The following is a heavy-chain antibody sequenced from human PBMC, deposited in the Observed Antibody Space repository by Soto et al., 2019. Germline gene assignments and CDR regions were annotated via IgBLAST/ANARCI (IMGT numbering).Heavy chain of an antibody. J-gene: IGHJ5*02. CDR1: GFTFSSNW. V-gene: IGHV3-53*01. CDR3: ARGGGSYSNWFDP. D-gene: IGHD1-26*01. CDR2: IYSGGNT. Sequence: GGSLRLSCAASGFTFSSNWMSWVRQAPGKGLEWVSIIYSGGNTYYADSVKGRFTISRDNSKNTLYLQMNSLRAEDTAVYYCARGGGSYSNWFDPWGQGSLVTVSS.